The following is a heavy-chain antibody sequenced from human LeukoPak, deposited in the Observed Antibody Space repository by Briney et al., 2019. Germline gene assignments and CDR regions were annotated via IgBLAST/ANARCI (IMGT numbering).Heavy chain of an antibody. D-gene: IGHD6-13*01. J-gene: IGHJ4*02. CDR3: ASGIAAAGTDY. V-gene: IGHV3-64*01. Sequence: GGSLRLSCAASGFTFSSYAMHWVRQAPGKGLEYVSAISSNGGSTYYANPVKGRFTISRDNSKNTLYLQMNSLRAEDTAVYYCASGIAAAGTDYWGQGTLVTVSS. CDR2: ISSNGGST. CDR1: GFTFSSYA.